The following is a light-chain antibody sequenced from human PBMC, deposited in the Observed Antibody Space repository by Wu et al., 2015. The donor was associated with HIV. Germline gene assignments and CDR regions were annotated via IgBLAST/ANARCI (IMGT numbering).Light chain of an antibody. CDR2: DAS. CDR1: QRISNN. CDR3: QQSNNWPWT. J-gene: IGKJ1*01. Sequence: EIVMTQSPATLSVSPGERATLSCRASQRISNNLAWYQQKPGQAPRLLIFDASTRATGVPARFSGSASGTDFTLTISSMQSEDFAVYYCQQSNNWPWTFGQGTKVEIK. V-gene: IGKV3-15*01.